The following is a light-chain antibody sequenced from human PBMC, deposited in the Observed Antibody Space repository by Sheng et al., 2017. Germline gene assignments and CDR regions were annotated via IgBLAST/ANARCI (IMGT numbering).Light chain of an antibody. CDR2: NNN. V-gene: IGLV1-44*01. CDR1: TSNIGSHT. CDR3: AAWDDSLNVVL. Sequence: QSVLTQPPSASGTPGQRVTISCSGSTSNIGSHTVNWYQQFPGTAPKLLIYNNNQRPSGVPDRFSGSQSGTSASLAISGLQSEDDADYYCAAWDDSLNVVLFGGGTKVTVL. J-gene: IGLJ3*02.